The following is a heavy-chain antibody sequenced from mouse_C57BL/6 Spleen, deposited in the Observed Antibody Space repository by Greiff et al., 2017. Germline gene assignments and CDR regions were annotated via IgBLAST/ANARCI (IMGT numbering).Heavy chain of an antibody. V-gene: IGHV1-80*01. Sequence: VKLMESGAELVKPGASVKISCKASGYAFSSYWMNWVKQRPGKGLEWIGQIYPGGGDINYNGKFKGKAALTTDKSSSTAYMQLSSLTSEDSAVYFCARILPLYFDYWGQGTTLTVSS. D-gene: IGHD1-1*01. CDR1: GYAFSSYW. CDR2: IYPGGGDI. J-gene: IGHJ2*01. CDR3: ARILPLYFDY.